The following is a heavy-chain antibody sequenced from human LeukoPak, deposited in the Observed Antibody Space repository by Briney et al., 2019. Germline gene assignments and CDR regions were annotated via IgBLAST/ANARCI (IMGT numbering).Heavy chain of an antibody. CDR3: ARSYRSGWYYFDY. D-gene: IGHD6-19*01. V-gene: IGHV3-30-3*01. Sequence: GGSLRLSCAASGFTFTNYAIHWVRQAPGKGLEWVAGLSYDGSNTNHADPVKGRFTISRDNSKNTVHLQMNSLRNEDTAVYYCARSYRSGWYYFDYWGQGTLVTVSS. CDR1: GFTFTNYA. J-gene: IGHJ4*02. CDR2: LSYDGSNT.